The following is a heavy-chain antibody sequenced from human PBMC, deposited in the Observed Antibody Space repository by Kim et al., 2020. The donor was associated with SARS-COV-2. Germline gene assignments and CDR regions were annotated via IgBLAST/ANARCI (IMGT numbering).Heavy chain of an antibody. CDR1: GVSISSSSYY. J-gene: IGHJ4*02. CDR2: IHYSGRT. Sequence: SETLSLTCTVSGVSISSSSYYWGCIRQPPGKGLEWIGSIHYSGRTYSHPSLKSRDSISVDTSNDQFSLKLSPVTAADTAVYYCARRQLWSDGVFNYWGQGTLVTVSS. CDR3: ARRQLWSDGVFNY. V-gene: IGHV4-39*01. D-gene: IGHD5-18*01.